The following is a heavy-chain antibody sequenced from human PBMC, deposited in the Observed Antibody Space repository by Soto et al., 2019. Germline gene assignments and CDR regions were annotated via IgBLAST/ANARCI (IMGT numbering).Heavy chain of an antibody. V-gene: IGHV3-30-3*01. CDR3: ARVGSGWYYFDY. J-gene: IGHJ4*02. CDR1: GFTFSSYA. CDR2: ISYDGSNK. D-gene: IGHD6-19*01. Sequence: QVQLVESGGGVVQPGRSLRLSCAASGFTFSSYAMHWVRQAPGKGLEGVAVISYDGSNKYYADSVKGRFTISRDNSKNTLYLQMNSLRAEDTAVYYCARVGSGWYYFDYWGQGTLVTVSS.